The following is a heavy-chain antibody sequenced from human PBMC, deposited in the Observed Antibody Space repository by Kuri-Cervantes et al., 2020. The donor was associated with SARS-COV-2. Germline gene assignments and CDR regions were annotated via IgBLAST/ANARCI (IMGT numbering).Heavy chain of an antibody. CDR2: IRYDGSNK. V-gene: IGHV3-30*02. J-gene: IGHJ4*02. CDR3: ANHRKGWELPD. CDR1: GFTFSDYY. Sequence: GESLKISCAASGFTFSDYYMSWIRQAPGKGLEWVAFIRYDGSNKYYADSVKGRFTISRDNSKNTLYLQMNSLRAEDTAVYYCANHRKGWELPDWGQGTLGTVSS. D-gene: IGHD1-26*01.